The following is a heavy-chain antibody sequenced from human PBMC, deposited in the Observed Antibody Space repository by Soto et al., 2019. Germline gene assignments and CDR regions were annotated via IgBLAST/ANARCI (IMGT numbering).Heavy chain of an antibody. V-gene: IGHV3-21*01. CDR3: ARDRPLEYYGLWAGRFDY. J-gene: IGHJ4*02. CDR2: ISSSRSYI. Sequence: GGSLRLSCAASGFTFISYTMNWVRQAPGKGLEWVSSISSSRSYIYYADSVKGRFTISRNNAKNSLYLQMNSLRAEDTAVYYCARDRPLEYYGLWAGRFDYLGEGTLVTVSS. D-gene: IGHD3-10*01. CDR1: GFTFISYT.